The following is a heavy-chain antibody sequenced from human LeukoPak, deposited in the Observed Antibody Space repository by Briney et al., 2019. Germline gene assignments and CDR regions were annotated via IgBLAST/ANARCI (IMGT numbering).Heavy chain of an antibody. CDR3: ARARYSSGWYLG. CDR2: ISSSSSYI. J-gene: IGHJ4*02. CDR1: GFTFSSYS. V-gene: IGHV3-21*01. D-gene: IGHD6-19*01. Sequence: KPGGSRRLSCAASGFTFSSYSMNWVRQAPGKGREWVSSISSSSSYIYYADSVKGRFTISRDNAKNSLYLQMNRLRAEDTAVYYCARARYSSGWYLGWGQGTLVTVSS.